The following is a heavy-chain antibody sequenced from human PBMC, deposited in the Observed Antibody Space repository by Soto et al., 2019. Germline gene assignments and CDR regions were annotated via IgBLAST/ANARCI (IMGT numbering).Heavy chain of an antibody. CDR2: IDPSDSYT. J-gene: IGHJ6*02. CDR3: ARWQCCSSASCPDYYYYGMDV. CDR1: GYSFPTYW. D-gene: IGHD2-2*01. Sequence: GVSLKISCKGAGYSFPTYWISWVRQMPGKGLEWMGRIDPSDSYTNYSPSFQCHVTISASESISTAYLQWSSLKASDTDMYYCARWQCCSSASCPDYYYYGMDVWGQETTVTVSS. V-gene: IGHV5-10-1*01.